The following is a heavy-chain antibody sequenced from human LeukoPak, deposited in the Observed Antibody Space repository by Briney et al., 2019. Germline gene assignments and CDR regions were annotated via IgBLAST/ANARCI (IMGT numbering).Heavy chain of an antibody. CDR3: AKVAYYDFWSGYHYYYYGMDV. V-gene: IGHV3-23*01. CDR2: ISGSGGST. CDR1: GFTFSSYA. D-gene: IGHD3-3*01. Sequence: RPGGSLRLSCAASGFTFSSYAMSWVRQAPGKGLEWVSAISGSGGSTYYADSVKGRFTISRDNSKNTLYLQMNSLRAEDTAVYYCAKVAYYDFWSGYHYYYYGMDVWGQGTTVTVSS. J-gene: IGHJ6*02.